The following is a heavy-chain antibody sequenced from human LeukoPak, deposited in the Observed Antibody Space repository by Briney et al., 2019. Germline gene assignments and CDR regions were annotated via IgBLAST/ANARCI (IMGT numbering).Heavy chain of an antibody. CDR2: ISSNGRST. J-gene: IGHJ4*02. V-gene: IGHV3-64D*09. D-gene: IGHD5-18*01. Sequence: GGSLRLSCSASGXTFSSYAMHWVRQAPGKGLEYVSAISSNGRSTYYTDSLKGRFTISRDNSKNTLYLQMSSLRTEDTAVYYCVKGGRYSYGPFDYWGQGTLVTVSS. CDR3: VKGGRYSYGPFDY. CDR1: GXTFSSYA.